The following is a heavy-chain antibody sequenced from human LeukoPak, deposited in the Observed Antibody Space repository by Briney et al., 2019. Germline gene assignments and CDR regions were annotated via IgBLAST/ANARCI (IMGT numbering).Heavy chain of an antibody. CDR2: IYHSGST. CDR1: GGSISSGGYY. V-gene: IGHV4-31*03. CDR3: ARVVVVAARDAFDI. J-gene: IGHJ3*02. D-gene: IGHD2-15*01. Sequence: PSETLSLTCTVSGGSISSGGYYWSWIRQHPGKGLEWIGYIYHSGSTNYNPSLKSRVTISVDKSKNQFSLKLSSVTAADTAVYYCARVVVVAARDAFDIWGQGTMVTVSS.